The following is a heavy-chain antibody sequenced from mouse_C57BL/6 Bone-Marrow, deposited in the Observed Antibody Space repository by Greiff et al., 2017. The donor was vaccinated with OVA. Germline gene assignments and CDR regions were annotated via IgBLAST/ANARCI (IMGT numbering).Heavy chain of an antibody. J-gene: IGHJ3*01. Sequence: VKLQQPGAELVKPGASVELSCKASGYTFTSYWMQWVKQRPGQGLEWIGEIDPSDSYTNYNQKVKGKATLTVDTSSSTAYMQLSSLTSEDSAVYYCASAVFAYWGQGTLVTVSA. V-gene: IGHV1-50*01. CDR2: IDPSDSYT. CDR3: ASAVFAY. CDR1: GYTFTSYW.